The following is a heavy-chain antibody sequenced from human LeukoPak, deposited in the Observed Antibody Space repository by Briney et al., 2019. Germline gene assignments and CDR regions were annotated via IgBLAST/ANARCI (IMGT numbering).Heavy chain of an antibody. J-gene: IGHJ4*02. D-gene: IGHD3-10*01. CDR2: IYSGSST. CDR1: GFTVSSNY. CDR3: ARAKPKNMVRGLIMRRESRYYFDY. V-gene: IGHV3-53*01. Sequence: GGSLRLSCAASGFTVSSNYMNWVRQAPGKGLEWVSVIYSGSSTYYADSVKGRFTISRDNSKNTVYLQMNSLRAEDTAVYYCARAKPKNMVRGLIMRRESRYYFDYWGQGTLVTVSS.